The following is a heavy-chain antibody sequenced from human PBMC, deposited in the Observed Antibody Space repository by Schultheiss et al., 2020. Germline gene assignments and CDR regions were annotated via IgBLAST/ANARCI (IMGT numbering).Heavy chain of an antibody. CDR3: AKDLRQQTFSLDY. D-gene: IGHD3-3*02. J-gene: IGHJ4*02. Sequence: GSLRLSCAASGFTFSRYVMSWVRQAPGKGLEWIGSIYYSGSTYYNPSIKSRVTISVDTSKNQFSLKLSSVTAADTAVYYCAKDLRQQTFSLDYWGQGTLVNVYS. V-gene: IGHV4-59*05. CDR2: IYYSGST. CDR1: GFTFSRYV.